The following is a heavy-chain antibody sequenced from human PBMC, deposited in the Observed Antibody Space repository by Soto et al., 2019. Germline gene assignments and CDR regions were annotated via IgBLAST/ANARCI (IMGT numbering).Heavy chain of an antibody. V-gene: IGHV4-59*01. CDR2: IYYSGST. CDR3: ARDFGYYDILTGYYPLRIFDY. Sequence: PSETLSLTCTVSGGSISSYYWSWIRQPPGKGLEWIGYIYYSGSTNYNPSLKSRVTISVDTSKNQFSLKLSSVTAADTAVYYCARDFGYYDILTGYYPLRIFDYWGQGTLVTVSS. D-gene: IGHD3-9*01. J-gene: IGHJ4*02. CDR1: GGSISSYY.